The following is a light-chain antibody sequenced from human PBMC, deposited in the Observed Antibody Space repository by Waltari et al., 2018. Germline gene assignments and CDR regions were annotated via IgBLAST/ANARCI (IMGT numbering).Light chain of an antibody. CDR2: RNN. CDR3: ATWDDSLSGL. J-gene: IGLJ2*01. Sequence: QSVLTQPPSASGTPGQRGTISCPGGSSNIGRTKVYCYQQLPRTTPQLLIYRNNRRPSWVHDRFSGSKSGTSASLAISGLRSEDEADYYCATWDDSLSGLFGGGTKLTVL. V-gene: IGLV1-47*01. CDR1: SSNIGRTK.